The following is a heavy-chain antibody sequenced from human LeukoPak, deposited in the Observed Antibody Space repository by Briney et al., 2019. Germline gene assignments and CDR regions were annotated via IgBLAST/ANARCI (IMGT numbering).Heavy chain of an antibody. Sequence: GGSLRLSCAASGFTFSSHNMVWVRQPPGKGLEWISYISDSSVTMYYADSVKGRFTISRDNAKNSLYLQMNSLRAEDTAVYYCARDGGFCSGGFCYRLFDPWGQGTLVTVSS. CDR1: GFTFSSHN. V-gene: IGHV3-48*04. CDR3: ARDGGFCSGGFCYRLFDP. J-gene: IGHJ5*02. D-gene: IGHD2-15*01. CDR2: ISDSSVTM.